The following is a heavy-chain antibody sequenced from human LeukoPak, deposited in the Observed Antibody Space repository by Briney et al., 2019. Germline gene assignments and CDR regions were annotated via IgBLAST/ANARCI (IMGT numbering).Heavy chain of an antibody. D-gene: IGHD6-13*01. J-gene: IGHJ5*02. V-gene: IGHV3-21*01. CDR1: GFTFSSYS. CDR3: ARVLAAALDCFDP. Sequence: GGSLRLSCAASGFTFSSYSMNWVRQAPGKGLEWVSSISSSSSYIYYADSVKGRFTISRDNAKNSLYLQMNSLRAEDTAVYYCARVLAAALDCFDPWGQGTLVTGSS. CDR2: ISSSSSYI.